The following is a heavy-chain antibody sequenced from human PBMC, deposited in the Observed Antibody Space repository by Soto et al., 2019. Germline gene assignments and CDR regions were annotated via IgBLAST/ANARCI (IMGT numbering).Heavy chain of an antibody. V-gene: IGHV1-46*01. CDR1: GYTFTSYY. CDR3: AGARPTEGAGGDY. Sequence: QVQLVQSGAEVKKPGASVKVSCKASGYTFTSYYMHWVRQAPGPGLEWVGIISPSGGSTSYAQKFQGRVTMTRDTSTSTVCMELSSLRAEDTAVYWCAGARPTEGAGGDYWGQGTLVTVSS. D-gene: IGHD3-10*01. J-gene: IGHJ4*02. CDR2: ISPSGGST.